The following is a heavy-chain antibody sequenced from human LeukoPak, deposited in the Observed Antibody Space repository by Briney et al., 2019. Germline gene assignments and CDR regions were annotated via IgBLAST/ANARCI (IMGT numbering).Heavy chain of an antibody. CDR1: GSTFTSYG. CDR2: ISAYNGNT. J-gene: IGHJ6*02. CDR3: ARDSLVPAAIHGPTYYYYGMDV. D-gene: IGHD2-2*02. Sequence: ASVKVSCKASGSTFTSYGISWVRQAPGQGLEWMGWISAYNGNTNYAQKLHSRVTMTTDTSTSTAYMELRSLRSDDTAVYYCARDSLVPAAIHGPTYYYYGMDVWGQGTTVTVSS. V-gene: IGHV1-18*01.